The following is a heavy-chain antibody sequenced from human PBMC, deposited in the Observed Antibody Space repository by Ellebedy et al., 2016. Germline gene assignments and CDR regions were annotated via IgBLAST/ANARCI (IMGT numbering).Heavy chain of an antibody. CDR1: GFTFSSYS. V-gene: IGHV3-48*01. J-gene: IGHJ2*01. D-gene: IGHD1-26*01. CDR2: ISSSSSTI. CDR3: AKEVGDWYFDL. Sequence: GESLKISCAASGFTFSSYSMNWVRQAPGKGLEWVSYISSSSSTIYYADSVKGRFTISRDNSKNTLYLQMNSLRVEDTAVYYCAKEVGDWYFDLWGRGTLVTVSS.